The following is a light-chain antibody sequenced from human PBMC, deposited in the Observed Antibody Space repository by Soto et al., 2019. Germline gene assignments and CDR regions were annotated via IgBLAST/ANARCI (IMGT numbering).Light chain of an antibody. CDR2: EVR. V-gene: IGLV2-14*01. Sequence: QSALTQPASVSGSPGQSITISCTGISSDGDDYNYVSWYQQHPGRAPRLMIYEVRNRPSGVSNRFSGSKSDNTASLTISGLLPEDEADYYCSSYTTSSIYVFGSGTKVTVL. CDR1: SSDGDDYNY. CDR3: SSYTTSSIYV. J-gene: IGLJ1*01.